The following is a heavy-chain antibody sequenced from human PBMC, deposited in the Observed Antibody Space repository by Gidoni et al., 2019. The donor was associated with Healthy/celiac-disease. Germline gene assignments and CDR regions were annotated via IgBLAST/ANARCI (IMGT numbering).Heavy chain of an antibody. J-gene: IGHJ3*02. CDR2: ISWNSGSI. CDR3: AKDKGGDYAFDI. Sequence: EVQLVESGGGLVQPGRSLRLSCAASGFTFDDYAMHWVRQAPGKGLEWVSGISWNSGSIGYADSVKGRFTISRDNAKNSLYLQMNSLRAEDTALYYCAKDKGGDYAFDIWGQGTMVTVSS. D-gene: IGHD4-17*01. V-gene: IGHV3-9*01. CDR1: GFTFDDYA.